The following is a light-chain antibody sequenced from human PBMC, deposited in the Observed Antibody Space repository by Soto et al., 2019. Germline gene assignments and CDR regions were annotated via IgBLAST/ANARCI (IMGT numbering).Light chain of an antibody. V-gene: IGKV1-5*01. CDR2: DAS. CDR3: HKYNSYYRT. J-gene: IGKJ1*01. CDR1: QSISSW. Sequence: DIQMTQSPSTLSASVGDRVTITCRASQSISSWLAWYQQKPGKAPKLLIYDASSLESGVPSRFSGSGSGTGFTLTIRGLQPGDYGTYYSHKYNSYYRTLGQGTKVDIK.